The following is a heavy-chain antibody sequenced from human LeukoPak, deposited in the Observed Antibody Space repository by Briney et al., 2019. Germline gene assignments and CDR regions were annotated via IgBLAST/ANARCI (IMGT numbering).Heavy chain of an antibody. D-gene: IGHD3-10*01. CDR2: INYSGST. CDR1: GGSISSSSYY. J-gene: IGHJ5*02. CDR3: ARDGGYYGSGGLLVFDP. Sequence: SSETLSLTCTVSGGSISSSSYYWSWIRQPPGKGLEWIGYINYSGSTNYNPSLKSRVTISVDMSKNQFSLKLSSVTAADTAVYYCARDGGYYGSGGLLVFDPWGQGTLVTVSS. V-gene: IGHV4-61*01.